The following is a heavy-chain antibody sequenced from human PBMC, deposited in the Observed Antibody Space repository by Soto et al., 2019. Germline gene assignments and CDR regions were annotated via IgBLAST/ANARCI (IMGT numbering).Heavy chain of an antibody. Sequence: GASVKVSCKASGGTFSSYTISWVRQAPGQGLEWMGGIIPIFGTANYAQKFQGRVTITADESTSTAYMELSSLRSEDTAVYYCARCRGYSYGYRWFDPWGQGTLVTVS. D-gene: IGHD5-18*01. CDR3: ARCRGYSYGYRWFDP. J-gene: IGHJ5*02. CDR2: IIPIFGTA. V-gene: IGHV1-69*13. CDR1: GGTFSSYT.